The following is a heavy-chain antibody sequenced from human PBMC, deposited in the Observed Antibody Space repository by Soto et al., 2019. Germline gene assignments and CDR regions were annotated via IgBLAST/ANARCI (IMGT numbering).Heavy chain of an antibody. D-gene: IGHD3-10*01. CDR3: AKDGASYYYYGMDV. J-gene: IGHJ6*02. CDR2: ITYDGSNK. CDR1: GFTFSSYG. V-gene: IGHV3-30*18. Sequence: GGSLRLSCAASGFTFSSYGMHWVRQAPGKGLEWVAVITYDGSNKNYAASVKGRFTISRDNSKNTLYLQMNSLRAEDTAVYYCAKDGASYYYYGMDVWGQGTTVTVSS.